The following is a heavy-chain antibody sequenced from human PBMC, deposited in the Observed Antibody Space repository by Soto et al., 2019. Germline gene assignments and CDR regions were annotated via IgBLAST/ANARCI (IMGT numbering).Heavy chain of an antibody. CDR1: GFTFSSYE. CDR3: ARGGGAVRYVEYYYYGMDV. D-gene: IGHD3-9*01. V-gene: IGHV3-48*03. J-gene: IGHJ6*02. CDR2: ISSSGSTI. Sequence: PGGSLRLSCAASGFTFSSYEMNWVRQAPGKGLEWVSYISSSGSTIYYADSVKGRFTISRDNAKNSLYLQMNSLRAEDTAVYYCARGGGAVRYVEYYYYGMDVWGQGTTVTVSS.